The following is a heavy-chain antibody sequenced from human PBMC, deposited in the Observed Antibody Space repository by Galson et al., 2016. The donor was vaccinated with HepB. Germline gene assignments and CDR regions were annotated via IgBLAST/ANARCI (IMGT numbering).Heavy chain of an antibody. CDR2: IYPGGSDV. CDR1: GFSFTNHW. CDR3: ARRLRGGQAPWFDP. Sequence: QSGAEVKKPGESLRISCQCSGFSFTNHWIGWVRQMPGKGLEWMGIIYPGGSDVRYSPSFQGQVTLSADASISTAYLQWSSLKVSDTAIYYGARRLRGGQAPWFDPWGQGTLVTVSS. D-gene: IGHD3-16*01. V-gene: IGHV5-51*01. J-gene: IGHJ5*02.